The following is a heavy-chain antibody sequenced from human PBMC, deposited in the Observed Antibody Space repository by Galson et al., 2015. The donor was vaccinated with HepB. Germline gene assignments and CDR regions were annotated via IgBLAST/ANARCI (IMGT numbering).Heavy chain of an antibody. J-gene: IGHJ5*02. CDR3: AKDHSAYDGGGYFDL. Sequence: SLRLSCAGSGFSFNTYGLNWVRQTPAKGLEWVAVISYDGKNKFYADSVKGRFTISRDSSKNTVSLQMKGLRPEDTAVYFCAKDHSAYDGGGYFDLWGQGTLVTVSS. CDR1: GFSFNTYG. V-gene: IGHV3-30*18. CDR2: ISYDGKNK. D-gene: IGHD5-12*01.